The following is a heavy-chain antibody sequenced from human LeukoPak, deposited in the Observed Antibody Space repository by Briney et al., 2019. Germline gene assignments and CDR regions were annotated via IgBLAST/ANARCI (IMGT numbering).Heavy chain of an antibody. CDR2: MKGYGSKK. Sequence: PGGSLTLSCAASGFTFSTYYMNSVRHPPGKGLECVASMKGYGSKKYCVDSVRRRFNISREKAKNSLYLQMDRLRVEDTGVYYCAREPDFDTAATFDFWDQGTMVTVSS. D-gene: IGHD3-22*01. CDR3: AREPDFDTAATFDF. V-gene: IGHV3-7*01. J-gene: IGHJ3*01. CDR1: GFTFSTYY.